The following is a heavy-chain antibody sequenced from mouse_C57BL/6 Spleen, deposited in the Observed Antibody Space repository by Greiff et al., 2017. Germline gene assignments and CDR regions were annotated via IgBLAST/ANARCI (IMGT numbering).Heavy chain of an antibody. CDR3: ARDDDGYGWFAY. Sequence: EVMLVESGGGLVKPGGSLKLSCAASGFTFSSYAMSWVRQTPEKRLEWVATISDGGSYTYYPDNVKGRFTISRDNAKNNLYLQMSHLKSEDTAMYYCARDDDGYGWFAYWGQGTLVTVSS. J-gene: IGHJ3*01. CDR1: GFTFSSYA. V-gene: IGHV5-4*01. CDR2: ISDGGSYT. D-gene: IGHD2-3*01.